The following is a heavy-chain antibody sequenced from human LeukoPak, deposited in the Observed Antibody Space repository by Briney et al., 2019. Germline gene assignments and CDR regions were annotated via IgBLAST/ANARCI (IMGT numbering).Heavy chain of an antibody. CDR1: GFTFSSYW. D-gene: IGHD1-26*01. Sequence: PGGSLRLSCAASGFTFSSYWMSWVRQAPGKGLEWVANIKQDGSEKYYVDSVKGRFTFSRDNAKNSLSLQMNSLRAEDTAVYYCVRGRGVVGAFGYWGQGTLVTVSS. J-gene: IGHJ4*02. CDR3: VRGRGVVGAFGY. CDR2: IKQDGSEK. V-gene: IGHV3-7*01.